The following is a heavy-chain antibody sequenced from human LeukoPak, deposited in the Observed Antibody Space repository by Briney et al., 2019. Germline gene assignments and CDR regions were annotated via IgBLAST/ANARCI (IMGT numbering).Heavy chain of an antibody. V-gene: IGHV3-48*01. Sequence: KPGGSLRLSCAASGFTFSSYSMNWVRQAPGKGLEWISYISSTSGIIYYADSVRGRFTISTDNAKNSLNLQMNSLRAEDTAVYYCVRDQSSTWYAIGAGEEYFQYWGQGTLVTVSS. J-gene: IGHJ1*01. CDR3: VRDQSSTWYAIGAGEEYFQY. CDR1: GFTFSSYS. CDR2: ISSTSGII. D-gene: IGHD6-13*01.